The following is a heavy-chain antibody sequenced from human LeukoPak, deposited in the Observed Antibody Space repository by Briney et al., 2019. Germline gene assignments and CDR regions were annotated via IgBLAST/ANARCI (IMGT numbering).Heavy chain of an antibody. V-gene: IGHV1-24*01. D-gene: IGHD5-12*01. CDR2: FDPEDGET. CDR3: ATASIVPTIKDYFDY. Sequence: ASVKVSCKVSGYTLTELSMHWVRQAPGKGLEWMGGFDPEDGETIYAQKFQGRVTMTEDTSTDTAYMELSSLRSEDTAVYYCATASIVPTIKDYFDYWGQGTLVTVSS. J-gene: IGHJ4*02. CDR1: GYTLTELS.